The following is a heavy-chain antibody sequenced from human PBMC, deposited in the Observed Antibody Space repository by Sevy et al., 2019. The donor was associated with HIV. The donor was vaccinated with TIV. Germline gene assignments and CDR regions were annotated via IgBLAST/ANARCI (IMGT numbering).Heavy chain of an antibody. J-gene: IGHJ5*02. V-gene: IGHV3-11*04. CDR3: ARELGDFRGQNWFDP. CDR2: ISSSGSTI. D-gene: IGHD3-10*01. Sequence: GGCLRLSCAASGFTFSDYYMSWIRQAPGKGLEWLSYISSSGSTIYYADSVKGRFTISRDNAKISLYLQMNSLRAEDPAVSYCARELGDFRGQNWFDPWGQGTLVTVSS. CDR1: GFTFSDYY.